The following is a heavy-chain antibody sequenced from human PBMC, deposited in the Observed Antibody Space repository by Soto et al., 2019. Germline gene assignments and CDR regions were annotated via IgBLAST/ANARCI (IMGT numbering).Heavy chain of an antibody. CDR3: ARGGELAGWMPFDS. CDR2: IIPLFGTT. D-gene: IGHD6-19*01. J-gene: IGHJ4*02. V-gene: IGHV1-69*01. Sequence: LHLVQAGAEVTKPGSSVKFSCRASGGTFNTYGFNWVRQAPGQGREWMGGIIPLFGTTTYAHNFLGRVTFTADQSTKTAYMEMRSLTSEDTAVSFCARGGELAGWMPFDSWGQGTLVTVSS. CDR1: GGTFNTYG.